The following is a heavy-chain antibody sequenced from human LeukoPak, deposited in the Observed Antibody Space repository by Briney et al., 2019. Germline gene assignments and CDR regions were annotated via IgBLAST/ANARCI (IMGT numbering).Heavy chain of an antibody. D-gene: IGHD6-13*01. J-gene: IGHJ4*02. Sequence: SETLSLTCAVSGGSISSGGYSWSWIRQPPGKGLEWIGYIYHSGSTYYNPSLKSRVTTSVDRSKNQFSLKLSSVTAADTAVYYCARDQSSDGAANYFDYWGQGTLVTVSS. CDR2: IYHSGST. CDR3: ARDQSSDGAANYFDY. CDR1: GGSISSGGYS. V-gene: IGHV4-30-2*01.